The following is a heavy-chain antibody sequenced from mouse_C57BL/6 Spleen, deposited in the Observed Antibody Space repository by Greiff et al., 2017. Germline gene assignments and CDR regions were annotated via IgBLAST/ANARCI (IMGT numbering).Heavy chain of an antibody. CDR2: INPSSGYT. V-gene: IGHV1-4*01. J-gene: IGHJ2*01. CDR1: GYTFTSYT. D-gene: IGHD4-1*01. Sequence: QVQLQQSGAELARPGASVKMSCKASGYTFTSYTMHWVKQRPGQGLEWIGYINPSSGYTKYNQKFKDKATLTADKSSSTAYMQLSSLTSEDSAVYYCARECANWDIFDYWGQGTTLTVSS. CDR3: ARECANWDIFDY.